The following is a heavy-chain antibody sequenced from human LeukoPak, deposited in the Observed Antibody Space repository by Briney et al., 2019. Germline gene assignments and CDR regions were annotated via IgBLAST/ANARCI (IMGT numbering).Heavy chain of an antibody. J-gene: IGHJ4*02. Sequence: GGSLRLSCAASGFSFSDYAMSWVRQAPARGPEWVSSIRGGGNTFYADSVKGRFTLSRDDSRNTVYLQLNNLRVEDTAIYYCAKANWVSNADAVWWGQGTQVTVSS. V-gene: IGHV3-23*01. D-gene: IGHD1-1*01. CDR1: GFSFSDYA. CDR2: IRGGGNT. CDR3: AKANWVSNADAVW.